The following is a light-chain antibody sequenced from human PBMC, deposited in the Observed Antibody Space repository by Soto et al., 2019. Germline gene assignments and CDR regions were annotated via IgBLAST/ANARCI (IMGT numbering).Light chain of an antibody. Sequence: QSALTQPPSASGSPGQSVTISCTGTSSDVGGYNYVSWYQQHPGKAPKLMIYEVSKQPSGVPERFSGSNSGNTASLTVSGLHAEDEADYYCSSYAGSNNLVFGGGTKLTVL. J-gene: IGLJ2*01. CDR2: EVS. CDR3: SSYAGSNNLV. V-gene: IGLV2-8*01. CDR1: SSDVGGYNY.